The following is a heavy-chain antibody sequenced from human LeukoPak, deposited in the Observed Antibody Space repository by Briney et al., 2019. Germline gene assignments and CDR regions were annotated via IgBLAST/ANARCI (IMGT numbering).Heavy chain of an antibody. V-gene: IGHV1-69*05. J-gene: IGHJ4*02. CDR1: GGTFSSYA. Sequence: SVKVSCKASGGTFSSYAISWVRQAPGQGLEWMGGIIPIFGTANYAQKFQGRVTITTDESTSTAYMELSSLRSEDTAVYYCASEHCSGGSCYCLYWGQGTLVTVSS. CDR2: IIPIFGTA. CDR3: ASEHCSGGSCYCLY. D-gene: IGHD2-15*01.